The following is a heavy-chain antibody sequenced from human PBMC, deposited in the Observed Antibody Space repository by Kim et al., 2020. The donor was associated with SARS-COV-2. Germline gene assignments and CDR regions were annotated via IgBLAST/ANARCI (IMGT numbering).Heavy chain of an antibody. J-gene: IGHJ6*01. V-gene: IGHV3-11*05. CDR1: GFTFSDYY. CDR2: ISSSSSYT. Sequence: GGSLRLSCAAPGFTFSDYYMSWTRQAPGKGLEGVSYISSSSSYTNYADSVKGRFTISRDNAKNSLYLQMTSLRAEDTAVYYCARDVSLDYYYYYGMDVW. CDR3: ARDVSLDYYYYYGMDV.